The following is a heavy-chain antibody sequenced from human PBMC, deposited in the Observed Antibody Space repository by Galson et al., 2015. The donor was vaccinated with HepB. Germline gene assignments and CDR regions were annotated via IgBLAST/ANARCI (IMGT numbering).Heavy chain of an antibody. Sequence: SLRLSCAASGFTFSTYAMSWVRQAPGKGLEWVSGISGIDGSTYYADSVKGRFTISRDNSKNTLFLQMNSLRAGDTAVYYCARQLAIDYWGQGTLVTVSS. CDR2: ISGIDGST. V-gene: IGHV3-23*01. D-gene: IGHD5-12*01. CDR3: ARQLAIDY. J-gene: IGHJ4*02. CDR1: GFTFSTYA.